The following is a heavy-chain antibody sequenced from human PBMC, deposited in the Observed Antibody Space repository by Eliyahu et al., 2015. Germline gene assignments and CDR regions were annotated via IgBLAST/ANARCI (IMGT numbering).Heavy chain of an antibody. D-gene: IGHD2-15*01. CDR3: ARQASDRGSSPAS. CDR1: GYSFITYW. J-gene: IGHJ5*02. Sequence: EVQLVQSGAEVKKPGESLKISCKGSGYSFITYWIGWVRQMPGKGLEWMGIFYPGDSDARYSPSFQGQVTISGDKSISTAYLQWSSLKASDTAMYYCARQASDRGSSPASWGQGTLVTVSS. CDR2: FYPGDSDA. V-gene: IGHV5-51*01.